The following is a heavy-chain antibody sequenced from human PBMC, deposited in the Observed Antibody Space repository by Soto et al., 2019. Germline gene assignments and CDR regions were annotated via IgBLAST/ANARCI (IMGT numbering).Heavy chain of an antibody. CDR1: GFYFRTYG. J-gene: IGHJ3*01. V-gene: IGHV3-33*01. Sequence: GGSLRLSCAVSGFYFRTYGFHWVRQPPGKGLQWVAVISPKGHSDSVEGRFTISRDNSKDTLYLQMNNLRAEDTAVYYCARDDTFANENSFDLWGQGTKVTVSS. CDR2: ISPK. D-gene: IGHD1-1*01. CDR3: ARDDTFANENSFDL.